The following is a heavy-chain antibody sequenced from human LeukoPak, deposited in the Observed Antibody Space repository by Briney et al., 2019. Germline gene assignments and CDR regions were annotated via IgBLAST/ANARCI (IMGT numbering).Heavy chain of an antibody. CDR2: IYYSGST. V-gene: IGHV4-59*01. D-gene: IGHD3-10*01. J-gene: IGHJ5*02. CDR1: GVSISSYY. CDR3: ARGGYYGSGNDFRFDP. Sequence: SETLSVTCTVSGVSISSYYWSWIRQPPGKGLEWIGYIYYSGSTNYNPSLKSRVTMSVDTSNNQFSLKLSSVTAADTAVYYCARGGYYGSGNDFRFDPWGQGTLVTVSS.